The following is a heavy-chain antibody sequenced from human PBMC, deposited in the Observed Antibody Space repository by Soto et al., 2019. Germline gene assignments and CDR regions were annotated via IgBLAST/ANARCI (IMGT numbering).Heavy chain of an antibody. CDR3: AHRLRGAGSSWLLDFDY. CDR1: GFSLSTSGVG. Sequence: QITLKESGPTLVKPTQTLTLTCTFSGFSLSTSGVGVGWIRQPPGKALEWLALIYWDDDKRYSPSLKSRLTINKDTAKNQVVLTMTNMDPVDTATYYCAHRLRGAGSSWLLDFDYWGQGTLVTVSS. D-gene: IGHD6-13*01. V-gene: IGHV2-5*02. CDR2: IYWDDDK. J-gene: IGHJ4*02.